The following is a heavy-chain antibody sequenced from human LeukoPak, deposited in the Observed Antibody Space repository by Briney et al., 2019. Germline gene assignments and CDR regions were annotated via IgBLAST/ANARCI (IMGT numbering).Heavy chain of an antibody. Sequence: ASVTVSCKASGYTLTGYYMHWVRLAPGQGLEWMGWINPSSGDTNYAQKFQGRVTMTGDTSISTAYMELSRLRSDDTAVYYCAKNPYEYYFDYWGQGTLVTVSS. D-gene: IGHD5-12*01. CDR3: AKNPYEYYFDY. V-gene: IGHV1-2*02. J-gene: IGHJ4*02. CDR2: INPSSGDT. CDR1: GYTLTGYY.